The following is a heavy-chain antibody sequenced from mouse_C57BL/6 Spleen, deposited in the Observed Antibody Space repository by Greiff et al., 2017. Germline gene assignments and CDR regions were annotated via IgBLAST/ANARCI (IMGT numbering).Heavy chain of an antibody. CDR2: IYPGSGST. D-gene: IGHD1-1*01. CDR3: ARISYYGSSYDYFDY. V-gene: IGHV1-55*01. J-gene: IGHJ2*01. Sequence: QVQLQQPGAELVKPGASVKMSCKASGYTFTSYWITWVKQRPGQGLEWIGDIYPGSGSTNYNEKFKSKATLTVDTSSSTAYMQLSSLTSEDSAVXYCARISYYGSSYDYFDYWGQGTTLTVSS. CDR1: GYTFTSYW.